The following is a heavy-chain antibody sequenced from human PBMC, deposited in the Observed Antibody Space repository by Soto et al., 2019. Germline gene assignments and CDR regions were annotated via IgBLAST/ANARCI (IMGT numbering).Heavy chain of an antibody. CDR2: TSYDGNNK. J-gene: IGHJ4*02. CDR1: GFRFKSFV. CDR3: ARWGRTGGFDH. D-gene: IGHD3-16*01. Sequence: QVQLVESGGGVVQPGASLRLSCAASGFRFKSFVMHWVRQAPGKGLEWVAFTSYDGNNKDYGDSVKGRFTVSRDNSQNTLHLQMDFLRPEDTALWYWARWGRTGGFDHWGQGRLVCVSS. V-gene: IGHV3-30*19.